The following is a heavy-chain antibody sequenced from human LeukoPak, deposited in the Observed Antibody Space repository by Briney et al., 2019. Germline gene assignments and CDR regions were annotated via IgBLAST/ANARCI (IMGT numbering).Heavy chain of an antibody. CDR2: IKQDGSEK. J-gene: IGHJ3*02. D-gene: IGHD2-2*01. CDR1: GFTFSSYW. Sequence: GGSLRLSCAASGFTFSSYWMSWVRQAPGKGLEWVANIKQDGSEKYYVDSVKGRFTISRDNAKNSLYLQMSSLRAEDTAVYYCASGGGEYQLLPDAFDIWGQGTMVTVSS. V-gene: IGHV3-7*01. CDR3: ASGGGEYQLLPDAFDI.